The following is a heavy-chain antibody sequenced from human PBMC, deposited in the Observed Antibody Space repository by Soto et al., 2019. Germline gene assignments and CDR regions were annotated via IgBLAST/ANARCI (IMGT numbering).Heavy chain of an antibody. CDR1: VYSFTSYW. D-gene: IGHD3-3*01. Sequence: GESLKISCKGSVYSFTSYWISWVRQMPGKGLEWMGRIDPGDSYTNYSPSFQGHVTISADKSISTAYLQWSSLKASDTAMYYCARTLYYDFWSGYFYGMDVWGQGTTVTVSS. CDR2: IDPGDSYT. J-gene: IGHJ6*02. CDR3: ARTLYYDFWSGYFYGMDV. V-gene: IGHV5-10-1*01.